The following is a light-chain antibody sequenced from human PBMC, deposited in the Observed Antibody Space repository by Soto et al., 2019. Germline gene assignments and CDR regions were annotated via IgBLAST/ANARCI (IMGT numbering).Light chain of an antibody. Sequence: DIQMTQSPSTLSASVGDRVTITCRASKSVSRWLAWYPQKQGKAPKLLIYKASTLESGVPSRFSGSGSGTEFTIAISRLQPDDSATYYWKQYNDNGTFGPGTKVAIK. CDR3: KQYNDNGT. CDR2: KAS. CDR1: KSVSRW. V-gene: IGKV1-5*03. J-gene: IGKJ1*01.